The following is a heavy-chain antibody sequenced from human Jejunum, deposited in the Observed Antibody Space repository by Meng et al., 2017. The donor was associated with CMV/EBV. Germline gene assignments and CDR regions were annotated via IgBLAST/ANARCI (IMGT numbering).Heavy chain of an antibody. Sequence: GFTFAPYSLSWVHQAQVQGLEWVSIIFHAGTPTYYADSVKGRFTISRDNSKNTLYLQMNSLRADDTAVYYCAKDKTPDGLFNFDFWGQGTQVTVSS. CDR1: GFTFAPYS. CDR2: IFHAGTPT. J-gene: IGHJ4*02. D-gene: IGHD1-14*01. V-gene: IGHV3-23*03. CDR3: AKDKTPDGLFNFDF.